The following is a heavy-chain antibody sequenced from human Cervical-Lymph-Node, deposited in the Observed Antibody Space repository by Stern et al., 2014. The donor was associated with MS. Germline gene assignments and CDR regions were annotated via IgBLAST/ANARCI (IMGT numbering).Heavy chain of an antibody. J-gene: IGHJ4*02. Sequence: EVQLVQSGAEVKKPGASLKISCKGSGYSFTANWIAWVRQMPGKGLEWMGIYYPGDPETRNRPSFLDRVTISANKYISADYLQWSNLKASDTAMYYCARDYGDYAFDYWGQGTLVTVSS. D-gene: IGHD4-17*01. V-gene: IGHV5-51*01. CDR2: YYPGDPET. CDR1: GYSFTANW. CDR3: ARDYGDYAFDY.